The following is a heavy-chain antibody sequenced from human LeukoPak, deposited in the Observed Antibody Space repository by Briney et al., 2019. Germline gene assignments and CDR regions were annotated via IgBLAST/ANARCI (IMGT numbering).Heavy chain of an antibody. CDR3: ASLSYCSGGSCTEFDY. V-gene: IGHV4-38-2*02. CDR2: IYHSGST. D-gene: IGHD2-15*01. J-gene: IGHJ4*02. Sequence: SETLSLTCTVSGYSISSGYYWGWIRQPPGKGLEWIGSIYHSGSTYYNPSLKSRVTISVDTSKNQFSLKLSSVTAADPAVYYCASLSYCSGGSCTEFDYWGQGTLVTVSS. CDR1: GYSISSGYY.